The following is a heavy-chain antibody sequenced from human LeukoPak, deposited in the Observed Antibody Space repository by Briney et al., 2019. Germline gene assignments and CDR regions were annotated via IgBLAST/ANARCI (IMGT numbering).Heavy chain of an antibody. Sequence: GGALRLSCAASGFTFSSYSMNWVRHAPGKGLEWVSSISSSSSYIYYADSVKGRFTISRDNAKNSLYLQMNSLRAEDTAVYYCARDLTVTTPGLAVYWGQGTLVTVSS. CDR3: ARDLTVTTPGLAVY. V-gene: IGHV3-21*01. CDR2: ISSSSSYI. CDR1: GFTFSSYS. J-gene: IGHJ4*02. D-gene: IGHD4-17*01.